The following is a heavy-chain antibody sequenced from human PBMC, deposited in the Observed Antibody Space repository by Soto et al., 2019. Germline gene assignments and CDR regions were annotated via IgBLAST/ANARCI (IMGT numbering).Heavy chain of an antibody. CDR2: MNPNSGNT. V-gene: IGHV1-8*01. CDR1: GYTFTSYD. D-gene: IGHD3-22*01. CDR3: ARVPFITKSGSSFHYHFLDV. Sequence: QVQVVQSGAEVKKPGASVKVSCKASGYTFTSYDVTWVRQAPGQGLEWMGWMNPNSGNTGFAQKFQGRVTMTRDTSISTAYMELSSLTTDDTAVYYCARVPFITKSGSSFHYHFLDVWGKGTTVTVSS. J-gene: IGHJ6*04.